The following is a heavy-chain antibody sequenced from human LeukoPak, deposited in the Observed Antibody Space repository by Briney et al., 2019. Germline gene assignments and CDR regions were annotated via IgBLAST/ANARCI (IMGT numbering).Heavy chain of an antibody. CDR1: GDPMSSGYY. V-gene: IGHV4-38-2*01. CDR2: IYHSGST. CDR3: ARARDSLDY. D-gene: IGHD2-21*01. J-gene: IGHJ4*02. Sequence: SETLSLTCAVSGDPMSSGYYWGWIRQPPGKGLEWIGSIYHSGSTYYNPSLKSRVTISVDTSKNQFSLKLSSVTAADTAVYYCARARDSLDYWGQGTLVTVSS.